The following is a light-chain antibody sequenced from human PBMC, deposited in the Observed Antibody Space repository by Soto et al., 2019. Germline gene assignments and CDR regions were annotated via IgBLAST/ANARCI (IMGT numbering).Light chain of an antibody. J-gene: IGKJ1*01. CDR3: QQYGSSPWT. CDR1: QSVSSSY. Sequence: TPPTLSVSASVGDRVTLTCLASQSVSSSYLAWYQQKPGQAPRLLIYGASSRATGIPDRFSGSGSGTDFTLTISRLEPEDFAVYYCQQYGSSPWTFGQGTKVDIK. CDR2: GAS. V-gene: IGKV3-20*01.